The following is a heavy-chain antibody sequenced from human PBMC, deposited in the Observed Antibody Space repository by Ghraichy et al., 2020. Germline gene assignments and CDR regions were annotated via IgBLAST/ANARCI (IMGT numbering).Heavy chain of an antibody. CDR1: GFTFSTYS. V-gene: IGHV3-21*06. D-gene: IGHD2-2*02. CDR3: ARGGSDIDVVPAAIISLDV. J-gene: IGHJ6*02. Sequence: GESLNISCAVSGFTFSTYSMNWVRQAPGKGLEWVSSIGGSSTHIYYADSVKGRFIISRDNAKNSLYLQMDSLRAEDTAVYYCARGGSDIDVVPAAIISLDVWGQGTTVTVSS. CDR2: IGGSSTHI.